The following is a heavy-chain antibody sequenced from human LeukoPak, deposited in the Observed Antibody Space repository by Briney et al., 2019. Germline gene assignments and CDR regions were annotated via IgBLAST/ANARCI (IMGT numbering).Heavy chain of an antibody. V-gene: IGHV1-2*02. CDR3: ARTRGTHISMAYLDS. CDR1: GYTFTGNF. CDR2: INPNNGDT. Sequence: ASVKISCKTSGYTFTGNFMHWVRQAPGQGPEWMGWINPNNGDTNYAQKFQGRVTMTRVTSITTAYMELSSLRSDDTAVYYCARTRGTHISMAYLDSWGQGTLVTVSS. D-gene: IGHD2/OR15-2a*01. J-gene: IGHJ4*02.